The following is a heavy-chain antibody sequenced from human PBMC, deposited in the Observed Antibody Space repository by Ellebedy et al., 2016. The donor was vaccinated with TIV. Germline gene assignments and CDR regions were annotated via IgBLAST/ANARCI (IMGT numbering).Heavy chain of an antibody. CDR3: ARCYYDSSGFYYGGMDV. V-gene: IGHV4-34*01. Sequence: SETLSLTCAVYGGSFSGYYWSWIRQPPGKGLEWIGEINHSGGTNYNPSLKSRVTISVDTSKNQFSLKLSSVTAADTAVYYCARCYYDSSGFYYGGMDVWGQGTMVTVSS. CDR2: INHSGGT. D-gene: IGHD3-22*01. J-gene: IGHJ6*02. CDR1: GGSFSGYY.